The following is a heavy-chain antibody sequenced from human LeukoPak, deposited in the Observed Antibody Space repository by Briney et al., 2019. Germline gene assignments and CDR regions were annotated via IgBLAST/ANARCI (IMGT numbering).Heavy chain of an antibody. V-gene: IGHV1-69*04. CDR1: GGTFSSYA. CDR3: ASSVEMATISDDY. J-gene: IGHJ4*02. Sequence: GASVKVSCKASGGTFSSYAISWVRQAPGQGLEWMGRIIPILGIANYAQKFQGRVTITADKSTSTAYMELSSLRSEDTAVYYCASSVEMATISDDYCGQGTLVTVSS. CDR2: IIPILGIA. D-gene: IGHD5-24*01.